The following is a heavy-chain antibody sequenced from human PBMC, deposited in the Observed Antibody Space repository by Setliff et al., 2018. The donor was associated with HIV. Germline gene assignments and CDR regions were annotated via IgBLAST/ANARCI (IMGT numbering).Heavy chain of an antibody. Sequence: SETLSLTCTVSGDSVSSRSYYWSWIRQPPGKGLEWIGYIYYSGSTNYNPSLKSRVTISVDTSKNQFSLKLSSVTAADTAVYYCARDVPWGDYYYYMDVWGKGTTVTVSS. D-gene: IGHD3-16*01. CDR1: GDSVSSRSYY. CDR2: IYYSGST. J-gene: IGHJ6*03. V-gene: IGHV4-61*01. CDR3: ARDVPWGDYYYYMDV.